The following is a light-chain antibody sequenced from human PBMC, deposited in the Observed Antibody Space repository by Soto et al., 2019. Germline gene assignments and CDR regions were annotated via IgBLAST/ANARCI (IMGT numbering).Light chain of an antibody. J-gene: IGKJ5*01. Sequence: EIMMTQSPVTLSVSPGGRATLYCRASQSVSSNLAWYQQKPGQAPRLLIYGASTRATGTPARFSGSGSGTDFTLTISSLQPEDFATYYCQQSYSTPRITFGQGTRLEIK. CDR2: GAS. V-gene: IGKV3D-15*01. CDR1: QSVSSN. CDR3: QQSYSTPRIT.